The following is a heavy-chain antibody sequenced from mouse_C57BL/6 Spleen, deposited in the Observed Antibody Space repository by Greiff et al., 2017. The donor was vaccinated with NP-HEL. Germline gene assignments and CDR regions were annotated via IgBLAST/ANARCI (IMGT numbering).Heavy chain of an antibody. CDR2: ISSGSSTI. J-gene: IGHJ3*01. V-gene: IGHV5-17*01. Sequence: EVKVEESGGGLVKPGGSLKLSCAASGFTFSDYGMHWVRQAPEKGLEWVAYISSGSSTIYYADTVKGRFPISRDNAKNTLFLQMTSLRSEDTAMYYCARADWGTWLAYWGQGTLVTVAA. CDR3: ARADWGTWLAY. CDR1: GFTFSDYG.